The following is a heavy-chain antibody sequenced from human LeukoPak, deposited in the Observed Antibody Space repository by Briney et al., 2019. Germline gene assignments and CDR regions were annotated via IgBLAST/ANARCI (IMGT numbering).Heavy chain of an antibody. V-gene: IGHV4-59*11. CDR3: ARNYYDFWSNYHHDAFDI. Sequence: PSETLSLTCTVSGGSISSHYGSWIRQPPGKGLEWIGYIYYRGNTNYNPSLKSRVTISVDTSKNQFSLKLNSVTAADTAVYYCARNYYDFWSNYHHDAFDIWGQGTMVTVSS. D-gene: IGHD3-3*01. CDR1: GGSISSHY. J-gene: IGHJ3*02. CDR2: IYYRGNT.